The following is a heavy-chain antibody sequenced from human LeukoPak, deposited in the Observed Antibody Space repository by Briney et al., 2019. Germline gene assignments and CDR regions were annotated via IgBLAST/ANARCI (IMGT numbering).Heavy chain of an antibody. D-gene: IGHD2-2*01. CDR2: INTNTGNP. V-gene: IGHV7-4-1*02. Sequence: GASVKVSCKASGYTLTNYALNWVRQAPGQGLEWMGWINTNTGNPTHAQGFTGRFVFSLDTSVNTAYLQISSLKAEDTAIYYCARVQGYCSTTSCYPHYWGQGTLVTVSS. CDR1: GYTLTNYA. J-gene: IGHJ4*02. CDR3: ARVQGYCSTTSCYPHY.